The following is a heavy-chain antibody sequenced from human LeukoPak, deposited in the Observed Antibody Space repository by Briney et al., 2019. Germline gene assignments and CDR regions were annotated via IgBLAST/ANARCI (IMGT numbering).Heavy chain of an antibody. CDR3: ARRSDSGSDDGEDYFDY. V-gene: IGHV4-39*01. J-gene: IGHJ4*02. CDR2: MYYDGSS. D-gene: IGHD1-26*01. CDR1: GGSINSGTFY. Sequence: KPSETLSLTCTVSGGSINSGTFYWGWIRQPPGKGLEWIGSMYYDGSSYYNPSLKSRVTTSVDTSKNQFSLKLTSVTAADTAVYFCARRSDSGSDDGEDYFDYWGQGTLVPVSS.